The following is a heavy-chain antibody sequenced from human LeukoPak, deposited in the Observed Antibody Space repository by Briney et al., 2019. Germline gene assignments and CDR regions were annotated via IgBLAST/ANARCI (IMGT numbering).Heavy chain of an antibody. CDR2: INPNSGGT. CDR1: GYTFTTYS. Sequence: ASVKVSCKASGYTFTTYSMNWVRQAPGQGLEWMGWINPNSGGTNYAQKFQGRVTMTRDTSISTAYMELSRLRSDDTAVYYCARDSRTAYSSSWYRGPSNWFDPWGQGTLVTVSS. D-gene: IGHD6-13*01. V-gene: IGHV1-2*02. CDR3: ARDSRTAYSSSWYRGPSNWFDP. J-gene: IGHJ5*02.